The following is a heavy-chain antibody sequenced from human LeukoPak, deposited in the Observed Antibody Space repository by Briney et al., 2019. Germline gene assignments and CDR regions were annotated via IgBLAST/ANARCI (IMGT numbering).Heavy chain of an antibody. J-gene: IGHJ4*02. CDR2: IYYSGST. D-gene: IGHD5-12*01. CDR1: GGSVSSDSYY. CDR3: ARVIGYSGYDAFDY. Sequence: SETLSLTCSVSGGSVSSDSYYWSWIRQPPGKGLEWIGYIYYSGSTNYNPSLKSRVTISVDTSKNQFSLKLSSVTAADTAVYYCARVIGYSGYDAFDYWGQGTLVTVSS. V-gene: IGHV4-61*01.